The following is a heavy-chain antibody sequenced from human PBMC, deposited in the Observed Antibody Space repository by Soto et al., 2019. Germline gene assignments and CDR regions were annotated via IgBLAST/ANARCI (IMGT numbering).Heavy chain of an antibody. Sequence: SQTLSLTCAISGDSVSSNSAAWNWIRQSPSRGLEWLGRTYYRSKWYTDYAVSVKSRIIIKPDTSKNQFSLKLSSVTAADTAVYYCARGRHLSSSWPPLGAFDIWGQGTMVTVSS. J-gene: IGHJ3*02. V-gene: IGHV6-1*01. D-gene: IGHD6-13*01. CDR3: ARGRHLSSSWPPLGAFDI. CDR2: TYYRSKWYT. CDR1: GDSVSSNSAA.